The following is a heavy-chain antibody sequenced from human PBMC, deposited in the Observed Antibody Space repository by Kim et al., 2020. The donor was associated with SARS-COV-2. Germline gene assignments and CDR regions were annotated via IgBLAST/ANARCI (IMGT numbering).Heavy chain of an antibody. CDR3: ARDGSSWAIDY. J-gene: IGHJ4*02. Sequence: KNSQKFQGRVHITRDTSASTAYMELSSLRSEDTAVYYCARDGSSWAIDYWGQGTLVTVSS. V-gene: IGHV1-3*01. D-gene: IGHD6-13*01.